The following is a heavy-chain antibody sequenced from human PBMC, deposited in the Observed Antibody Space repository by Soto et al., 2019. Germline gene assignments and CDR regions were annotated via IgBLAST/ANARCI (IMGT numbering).Heavy chain of an antibody. D-gene: IGHD3-10*01. Sequence: GASVKVSCKASGFTFTSSAVQWVRQARGQRLEWIGWIVVGSGNTNYAQKFQERVTITRDMSTSTAYMELSSLRSEDTAVYYCAADEGTMVRGVIIKAKNDNTDYGMDVWGQGTTVTVSS. CDR3: AADEGTMVRGVIIKAKNDNTDYGMDV. CDR2: IVVGSGNT. J-gene: IGHJ6*02. V-gene: IGHV1-58*01. CDR1: GFTFTSSA.